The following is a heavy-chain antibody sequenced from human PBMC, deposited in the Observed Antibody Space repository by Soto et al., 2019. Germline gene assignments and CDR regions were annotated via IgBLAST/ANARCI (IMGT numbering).Heavy chain of an antibody. Sequence: SETLSLTCTVSGGSISSSSYYWGWIRQPPGKGLEWIGSIYYSGSTYYNPSLKSRVTISVDTSKNQFSLKLSSVTAADTAVYYCARHWAYYYDSSGYYPTTYFDYWGQGTLVTVSS. CDR2: IYYSGST. D-gene: IGHD3-22*01. V-gene: IGHV4-39*01. J-gene: IGHJ4*02. CDR3: ARHWAYYYDSSGYYPTTYFDY. CDR1: GGSISSSSYY.